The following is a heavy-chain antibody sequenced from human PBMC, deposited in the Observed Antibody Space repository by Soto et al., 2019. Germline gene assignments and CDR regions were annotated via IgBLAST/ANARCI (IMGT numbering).Heavy chain of an antibody. Sequence: QVQLVESGGGVVQPGRSLRLSCAASGFTFSSYGMHWVRQAPGKGLEWVAVISYDGSNKYYADSVKGRFTISRDNSKNTLYLQMNSLRAEDTAVYYCAKDPPKAYSSSSRLNYYYYGMDVWGQGTTVTVSS. CDR1: GFTFSSYG. D-gene: IGHD6-6*01. J-gene: IGHJ6*02. CDR2: ISYDGSNK. CDR3: AKDPPKAYSSSSRLNYYYYGMDV. V-gene: IGHV3-30*18.